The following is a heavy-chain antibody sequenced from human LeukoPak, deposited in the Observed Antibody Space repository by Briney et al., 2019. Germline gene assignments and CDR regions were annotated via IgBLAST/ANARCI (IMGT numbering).Heavy chain of an antibody. CDR1: GGTFSSYA. V-gene: IGHV1-69*01. CDR3: ARGFFSSWYAAN. J-gene: IGHJ4*02. D-gene: IGHD6-13*01. Sequence: ASVKVSCKASGGTFSSYAISWVRQAPGQGLEWMGGIIPIFGTANYAQKFQGRVTITADESTSTAYMELSSLRSEDTAVYYCARGFFSSWYAANWGQGTLVTVSS. CDR2: IIPIFGTA.